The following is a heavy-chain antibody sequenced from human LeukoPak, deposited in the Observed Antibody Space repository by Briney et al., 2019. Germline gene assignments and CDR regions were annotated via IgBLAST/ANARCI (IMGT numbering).Heavy chain of an antibody. CDR1: GYSISSGYY. Sequence: SETLSLTCTVSGYSISSGYYWGWIRQPPGKGLEWIGSMYHSGSTYYNPSLKSRVTISVDTSKNQFSLKLSSVTAADTAVYYCARVTFYSVGATESEDWGQGTLVTVSS. J-gene: IGHJ4*02. V-gene: IGHV4-38-2*02. CDR3: ARVTFYSVGATESED. D-gene: IGHD1-26*01. CDR2: MYHSGST.